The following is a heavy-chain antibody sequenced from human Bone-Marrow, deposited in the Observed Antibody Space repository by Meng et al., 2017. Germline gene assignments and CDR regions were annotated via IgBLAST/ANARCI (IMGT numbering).Heavy chain of an antibody. CDR2: IIPIFGTA. CDR1: GGTFSSYA. D-gene: IGHD2-2*01. J-gene: IGHJ4*02. Sequence: SVKVSCKASGGTFSSYAISWVRQAPGQGLEWMGGIIPIFGTANYAQKFQGRVTITTDESMSTAYMELTRLTSEDTAVYFCARKAGNCISTTCYSLDYWGQGTLVTVSS. CDR3: ARKAGNCISTTCYSLDY. V-gene: IGHV1-69*05.